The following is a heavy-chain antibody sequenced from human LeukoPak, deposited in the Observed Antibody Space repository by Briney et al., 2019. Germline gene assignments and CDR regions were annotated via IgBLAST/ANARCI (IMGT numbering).Heavy chain of an antibody. Sequence: GGSLRLSCAASGFTFSDYYMSWIRQAPGKGLEWVSYISSRGSTIYYADSVKGRFTISRDNAKNSLYLQMNSLRAEDTAVYYCGRDLPFGGSSGFDYWGQGTLVTVSS. D-gene: IGHD3-16*01. CDR1: GFTFSDYY. CDR2: ISSRGSTI. CDR3: GRDLPFGGSSGFDY. J-gene: IGHJ4*02. V-gene: IGHV3-11*04.